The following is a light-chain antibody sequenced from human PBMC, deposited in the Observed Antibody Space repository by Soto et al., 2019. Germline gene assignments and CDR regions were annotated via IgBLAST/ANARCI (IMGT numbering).Light chain of an antibody. CDR1: QNIADL. Sequence: DVQMTQSPSSLSSSVGDRVTITCRASQNIADLLNWYQQKSGKAPKLLIYAASHLQTGIPSRFSGSRSETDFTLTINSRQPEDFATYYCQQTYRNPQTFGQGTKVEI. CDR3: QQTYRNPQT. V-gene: IGKV1-39*01. CDR2: AAS. J-gene: IGKJ1*01.